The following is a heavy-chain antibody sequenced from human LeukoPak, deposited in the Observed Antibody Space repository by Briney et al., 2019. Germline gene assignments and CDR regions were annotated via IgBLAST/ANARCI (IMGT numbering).Heavy chain of an antibody. J-gene: IGHJ1*01. V-gene: IGHV4-4*02. CDR3: ASSSSWDLRKGRAEYFQH. D-gene: IGHD6-13*01. Sequence: SETLSLTCAVSGGSISSTNWWSWVRQPPGKGLEWIGEIYHGGNTNYNPSLKSRVTISVDNSKNQFSLNLISVTAADTAVYYCASSSSWDLRKGRAEYFQHWGQGTLVTVSS. CDR1: GGSISSTNW. CDR2: IYHGGNT.